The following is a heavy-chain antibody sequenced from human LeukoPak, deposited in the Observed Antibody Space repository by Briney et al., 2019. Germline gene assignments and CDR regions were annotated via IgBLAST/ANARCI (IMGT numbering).Heavy chain of an antibody. J-gene: IGHJ4*02. CDR2: IKSKTDGGTT. D-gene: IGHD3-22*01. CDR3: TTRYYYHSSGTWGDY. CDR1: GFTFSNAW. V-gene: IGHV3-15*01. Sequence: PGESLRLSCTASGFTFSNAWMSWVRQAPGKGLEWVGRIKSKTDGGTTDYAAPVKGRFTISRDDSKTTLYLQMNSLKTEDTAVYYCTTRYYYHSSGTWGDYWGQGTLVTVSS.